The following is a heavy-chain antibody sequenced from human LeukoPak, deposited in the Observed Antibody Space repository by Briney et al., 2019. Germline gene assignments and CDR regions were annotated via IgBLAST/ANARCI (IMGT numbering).Heavy chain of an antibody. CDR1: GFTCSNAW. D-gene: IGHD3-22*01. V-gene: IGHV3-15*01. Sequence: GGYLTRSCAASGFTCSNAWMSWVRQAPGKGLEWVGRIRSNTGGGTTDYAAPVKVRFTISRDDSKNTLYLQMNSLKTEDTAVYYCTTVGQSGYYDSSGYYYLDFWGQGTLVTVSS. CDR3: TTVGQSGYYDSSGYYYLDF. J-gene: IGHJ4*02. CDR2: IRSNTGGGTT.